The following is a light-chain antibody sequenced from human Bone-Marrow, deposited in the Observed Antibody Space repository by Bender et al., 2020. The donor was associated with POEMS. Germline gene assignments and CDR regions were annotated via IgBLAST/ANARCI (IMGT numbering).Light chain of an antibody. Sequence: QSALTQPASVSGSPGQSITISCTGTSSDVGGYDYVSWYQQHPGKAPKVMIYEVTNRPSGVSNRFSGSKSGNTASLTISWLQAEDEADYYCSSYSTTASLGVFGGGTRLTVL. V-gene: IGLV2-14*01. CDR3: SSYSTTASLGV. J-gene: IGLJ3*02. CDR2: EVT. CDR1: SSDVGGYDY.